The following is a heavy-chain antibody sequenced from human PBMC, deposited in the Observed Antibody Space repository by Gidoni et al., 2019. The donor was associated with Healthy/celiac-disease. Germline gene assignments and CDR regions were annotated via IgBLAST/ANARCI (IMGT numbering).Heavy chain of an antibody. CDR1: GGSFSGYY. CDR2: INHSGST. CDR3: ARGSRTAMGFRYWFDP. D-gene: IGHD5-18*01. Sequence: QVQLQQWGAGLLKPSETLSLTCAVYGGSFSGYYWSWIRQPPGKGLEWIGEINHSGSTNYNPSLKSRVTISVDTSKNQFSLKLSSVTAADTAVYYCARGSRTAMGFRYWFDPWGQGTLVTVSS. V-gene: IGHV4-34*01. J-gene: IGHJ5*02.